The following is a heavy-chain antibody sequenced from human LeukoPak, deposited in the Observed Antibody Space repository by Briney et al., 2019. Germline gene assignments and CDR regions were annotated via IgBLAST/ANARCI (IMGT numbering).Heavy chain of an antibody. CDR1: GGTFSSYT. CDR3: ARAYGEYCGGDCYSDYYFDY. CDR2: IIPILGIA. V-gene: IGHV1-69*02. J-gene: IGHJ4*02. D-gene: IGHD2-21*02. Sequence: ASVKVSCKASGGTFSSYTISWVRQAPGQGLEWMGRIIPILGIANYAQKFQGRVTITADKSTSTACMELSSLRSEDTAVYYCARAYGEYCGGDCYSDYYFDYWGQGTLVTVSS.